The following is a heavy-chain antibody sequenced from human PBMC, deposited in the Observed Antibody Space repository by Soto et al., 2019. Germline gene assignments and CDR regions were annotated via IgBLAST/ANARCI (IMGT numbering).Heavy chain of an antibody. CDR2: INAGNGNT. J-gene: IGHJ6*03. D-gene: IGHD3-10*01. Sequence: QVQLVQSGAEVKKPGASVKVSCKASGYTFTSYAMHWVRQAPGQRLEWMGWINAGNGNTKYSQKFQGRVTITRDTSASTAYMELSSLRSEDTAVYYCARGITMVRGNIYYYYYYYMDVWGKGTTVTVSS. V-gene: IGHV1-3*01. CDR3: ARGITMVRGNIYYYYYYYMDV. CDR1: GYTFTSYA.